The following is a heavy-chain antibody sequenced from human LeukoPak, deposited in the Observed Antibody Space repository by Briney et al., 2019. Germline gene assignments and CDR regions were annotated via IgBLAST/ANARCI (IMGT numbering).Heavy chain of an antibody. CDR1: GGSISSYY. D-gene: IGHD1-26*01. V-gene: IGHV4-59*01. CDR3: ARRFSGSYSILFDY. Sequence: PSETLSLTCTVYGGSISSYYWSWIRQPPRKGLEWIGYIYYSGSTNYNPSLKSRVTISVDTSKNQFSLKLSSVTAADTAVYYCARRFSGSYSILFDYWGQGTLVTVSS. J-gene: IGHJ4*02. CDR2: IYYSGST.